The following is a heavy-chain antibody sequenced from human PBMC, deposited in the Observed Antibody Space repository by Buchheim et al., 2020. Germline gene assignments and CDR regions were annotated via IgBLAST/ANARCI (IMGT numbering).Heavy chain of an antibody. V-gene: IGHV3-30*03. Sequence: QVQLVESGGGVVQPGRSLRLSCAASGFTFTSSGMHWVRQPPGKGLEWVSFISFDVNIKHYADSVKGRFTISRDNAKNTLYLQMNSLRAEDTAVYYCARALSLTGDDFDYWGQGTL. CDR2: ISFDVNIK. D-gene: IGHD7-27*01. CDR1: GFTFTSSG. CDR3: ARALSLTGDDFDY. J-gene: IGHJ4*02.